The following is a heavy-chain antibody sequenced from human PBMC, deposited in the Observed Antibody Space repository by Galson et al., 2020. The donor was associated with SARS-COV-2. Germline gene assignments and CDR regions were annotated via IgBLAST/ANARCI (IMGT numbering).Heavy chain of an antibody. J-gene: IGHJ3*02. CDR3: ARGATSSGWYFPDAFDI. Sequence: GGSLRLSCAASGFTFSSYEMNWVRQAPGKGLEWVSYISGSDYTIYYADSVKGRFTISRDNAKNSLYLQMNSLRAEDTAVYYCARGATSSGWYFPDAFDIWGQGTMVTVSS. CDR1: GFTFSSYE. CDR2: ISGSDYTI. D-gene: IGHD6-19*01. V-gene: IGHV3-48*03.